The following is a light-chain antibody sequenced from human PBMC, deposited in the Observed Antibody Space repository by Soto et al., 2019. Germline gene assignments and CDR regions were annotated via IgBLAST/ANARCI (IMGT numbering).Light chain of an antibody. CDR1: SSDVGSCNC. J-gene: IGLJ3*02. V-gene: IGLV2-23*02. Sequence: QSALTQPASVSGSPGQSITISCTGTSSDVGSCNCVSWYQQHPGKPPTLIIYEVNKRPSGVSNRFSGSKSGNTASLTISGLQAEDEADYYCCSSVGSPNWVFGGGTKVTVL. CDR2: EVN. CDR3: CSSVGSPNWV.